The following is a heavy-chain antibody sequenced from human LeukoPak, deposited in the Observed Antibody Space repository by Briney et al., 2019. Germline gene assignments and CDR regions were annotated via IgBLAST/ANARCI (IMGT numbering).Heavy chain of an antibody. CDR2: INHSGST. CDR3: AGFGVVIGVYYYYMDV. Sequence: PSETLSLTCAVYGGSFSGYYWSWIRQPPGKGLEWIEEINHSGSTNYNPSLKSRVTISVDTSKNQFSLKLSSVTAADTAVYYCAGFGVVIGVYYYYMDVWGKGTTVTVSS. J-gene: IGHJ6*03. V-gene: IGHV4-34*01. D-gene: IGHD3-3*01. CDR1: GGSFSGYY.